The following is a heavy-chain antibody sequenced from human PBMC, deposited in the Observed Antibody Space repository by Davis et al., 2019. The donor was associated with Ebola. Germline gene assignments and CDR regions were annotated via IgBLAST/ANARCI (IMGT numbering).Heavy chain of an antibody. CDR2: ISGSGGST. CDR1: GFTFSSYA. Sequence: GGSLRLSCAASGFTFSSYAMSWVRQVPGKGLEWVPAISGSGGSTYYPDSVKGRFTISRENSKNTLYLQMNSLRAEDKAVYYCANLDYGDNSGFDYWGQGTLVTVSS. V-gene: IGHV3-23*01. CDR3: ANLDYGDNSGFDY. D-gene: IGHD4-23*01. J-gene: IGHJ4*02.